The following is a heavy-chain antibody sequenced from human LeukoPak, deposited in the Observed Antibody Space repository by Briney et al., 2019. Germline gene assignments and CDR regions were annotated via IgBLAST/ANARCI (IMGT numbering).Heavy chain of an antibody. D-gene: IGHD3-16*01. CDR3: ARNLGMM. J-gene: IGHJ4*02. CDR2: ISNNGDTI. CDR1: GFTFSSYE. Sequence: GGSLRLSCAASGFTFSSYEMNWVRQAPGKGLEWVSYISNNGDTIYYADSVKGRFSISRDNAKNSLYLQMNSLRAEDTAVYYCARNLGMMWRQGTLVSVSS. V-gene: IGHV3-48*03.